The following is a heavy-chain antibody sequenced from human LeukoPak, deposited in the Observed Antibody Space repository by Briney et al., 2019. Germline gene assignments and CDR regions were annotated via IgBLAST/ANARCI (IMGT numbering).Heavy chain of an antibody. CDR2: IYYSGST. J-gene: IGHJ3*02. Sequence: PSETLSLTCTVSGGSISSYYWNWIRQPPGKGLEYIGDIYYSGSTNYNPSLKSRLTISLDTSKNQFSLKLSSVTAADTAVYYCARHGSDAFDIWGQGTMVTVSS. CDR1: GGSISSYY. V-gene: IGHV4-59*01. D-gene: IGHD5-24*01. CDR3: ARHGSDAFDI.